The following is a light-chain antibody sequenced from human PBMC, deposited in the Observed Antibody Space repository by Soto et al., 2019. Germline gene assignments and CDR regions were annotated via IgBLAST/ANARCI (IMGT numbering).Light chain of an antibody. V-gene: IGKV3-20*01. CDR2: GAS. CDR3: QQYGSSPFT. Sequence: EIVLTQSPGTLSLSPGERATLSCRTSQTVTSNYLAWYHQKPGQAPRLLIYGASSRATGIPDRFSGSGSGADYTLYISRLEPEDYAVYYCQQYGSSPFTFGPGTKVDIK. CDR1: QTVTSNY. J-gene: IGKJ3*01.